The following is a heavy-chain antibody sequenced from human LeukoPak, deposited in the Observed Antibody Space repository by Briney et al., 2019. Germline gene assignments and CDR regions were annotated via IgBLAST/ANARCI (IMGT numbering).Heavy chain of an antibody. D-gene: IGHD1-26*01. CDR2: INHSGST. CDR1: GGSFSGYY. J-gene: IGHJ6*04. V-gene: IGHV4-34*01. CDR3: ARGRSLGCMDV. Sequence: PSETLSLTCAVYGGSFSGYYWSWIRQPPGKGLEWIGEINHSGSTNYNPSLKSRVTISVDTSKNQFSLKLSSVTVADTAVYYCARGRSLGCMDVWGKGTTVTVSS.